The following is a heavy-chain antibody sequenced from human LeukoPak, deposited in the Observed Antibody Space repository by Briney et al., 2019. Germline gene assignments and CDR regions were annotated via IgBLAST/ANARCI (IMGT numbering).Heavy chain of an antibody. D-gene: IGHD2-21*01. CDR3: ARTAYYPNDY. CDR2: INHSRST. J-gene: IGHJ4*02. V-gene: IGHV4-34*01. Sequence: KPSETLSLTCAVYGGSFSGYYWSWIRQPPGKGLEWIGEINHSRSTNYNPSLKSRVTISVDTSKNQFSLKLSSVAAADTAVYYCARTAYYPNDYWGQGTLVTVSS. CDR1: GGSFSGYY.